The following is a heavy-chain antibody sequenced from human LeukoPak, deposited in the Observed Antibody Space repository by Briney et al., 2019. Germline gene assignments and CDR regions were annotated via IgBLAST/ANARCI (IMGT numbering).Heavy chain of an antibody. D-gene: IGHD3-22*01. J-gene: IGHJ4*02. CDR2: ISSSSSTI. Sequence: PGGSLRLSCAASGFTFSSYSMNWVRQAPGKGLEWVSYISSSSSTIYYADSVKGRFTISRDNSKNTLYLQMNSLRAEDTAVYYCARGPRYSGYDYVYYYDSSGYYPPDYWGQGTLVTVSS. CDR1: GFTFSSYS. V-gene: IGHV3-48*01. CDR3: ARGPRYSGYDYVYYYDSSGYYPPDY.